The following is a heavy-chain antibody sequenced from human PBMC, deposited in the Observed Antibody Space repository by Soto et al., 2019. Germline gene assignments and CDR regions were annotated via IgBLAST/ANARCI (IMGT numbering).Heavy chain of an antibody. CDR2: MNPSAGTT. Sequence: QVHLVQSGAEVKKPGASVKVSCKASGYSFSTYDINWVRQAPGQGLEWMGWMNPSAGTTGSAQKFQCRVTMTWDTSISTAYMELISLRSEDTAVYYCASWDYDVLTGYSYDDWGQGTLVTVSS. V-gene: IGHV1-8*02. D-gene: IGHD3-9*01. CDR1: GYSFSTYD. CDR3: ASWDYDVLTGYSYDD. J-gene: IGHJ4*02.